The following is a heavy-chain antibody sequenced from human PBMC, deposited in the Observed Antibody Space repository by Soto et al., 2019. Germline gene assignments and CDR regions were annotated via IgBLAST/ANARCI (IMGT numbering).Heavy chain of an antibody. J-gene: IGHJ4*02. V-gene: IGHV4-39*07. CDR3: AREGEGPNILTGYPPNDY. CDR1: GGSISSSSYY. D-gene: IGHD3-9*01. CDR2: INHSGST. Sequence: SETLSLTCTVSGGSISSSSYYWGWIRQPPGKGLEWIGNINHSGSTYYNPSLKSRVTISVDTSKNQFSLKLSSVTAADTAVYYCAREGEGPNILTGYPPNDYWGQGTLVTVSS.